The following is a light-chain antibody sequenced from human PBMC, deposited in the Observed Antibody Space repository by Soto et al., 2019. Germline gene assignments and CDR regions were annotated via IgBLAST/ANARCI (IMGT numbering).Light chain of an antibody. CDR1: SSDVGGYNY. Sequence: QSALTQPPSASGSPGQSVTISCTGTSSDVGGYNYVSWYQQHPGKVPKLMIYEVNQRPSGVPDRFSGSKSGNTASLTVSGLQAEDEADYYCSSYGGSNNLLFGGGTKLTVL. CDR3: SSYGGSNNLL. J-gene: IGLJ2*01. CDR2: EVN. V-gene: IGLV2-8*01.